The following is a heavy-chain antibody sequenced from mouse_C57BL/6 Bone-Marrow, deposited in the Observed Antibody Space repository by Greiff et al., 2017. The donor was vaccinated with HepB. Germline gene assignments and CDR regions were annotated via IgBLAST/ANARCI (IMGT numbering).Heavy chain of an antibody. CDR1: GYTFTSYW. V-gene: IGHV1-74*01. CDR3: ARAYFDY. CDR2: IHPSDSDT. Sequence: VQLQQSGAELVKPGASVKVSCKASGYTFTSYWMHWVKQRPGQGLEWIGRIHPSDSDTNYNQKFKGKATLTADKSSSTAYMELRSLTSEDSAVYFCARAYFDYWGQGTTLTVSS. J-gene: IGHJ2*01.